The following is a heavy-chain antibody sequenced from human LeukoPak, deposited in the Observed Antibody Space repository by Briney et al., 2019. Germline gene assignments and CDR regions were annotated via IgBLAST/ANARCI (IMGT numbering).Heavy chain of an antibody. Sequence: PGGSLRLSCAASGFTFSSYWMSGVRQAPGKGLEWVANIKQDGSEEYYVDSVAGRFTISRDNAKHSLYLQMNSLRAEDTAVYYCARDLVRGVITDHRFDPWGQGTLVTVSS. CDR1: GFTFSSYW. CDR3: ARDLVRGVITDHRFDP. J-gene: IGHJ5*02. CDR2: IKQDGSEE. V-gene: IGHV3-7*01. D-gene: IGHD3-10*01.